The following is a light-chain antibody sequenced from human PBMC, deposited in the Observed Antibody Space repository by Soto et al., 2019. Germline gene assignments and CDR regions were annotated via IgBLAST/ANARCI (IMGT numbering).Light chain of an antibody. Sequence: EIVLTQSPGTLSLSPGERATLSCGPSQSFNRSYLAWYQQKPGQAPRLLIYGASSRATGIPDRFSGSGSGTDFTLTISRLEPEDFAVYYCQQYGSSPSTFGQGTKVEIK. CDR3: QQYGSSPST. J-gene: IGKJ1*01. CDR1: QSFNRSY. CDR2: GAS. V-gene: IGKV3-20*01.